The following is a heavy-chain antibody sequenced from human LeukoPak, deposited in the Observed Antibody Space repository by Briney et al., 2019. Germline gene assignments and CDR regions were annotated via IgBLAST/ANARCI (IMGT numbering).Heavy chain of an antibody. D-gene: IGHD3-22*01. CDR1: GYTFTSYD. V-gene: IGHV1-8*01. J-gene: IGHJ4*02. CDR3: ARVFGEDYDSSGYYGFGY. Sequence: ASVKVSCKASGYTFTSYDINWVRQATRAGLEWMGWMSPNSGNRGYAQKFHGRVTMTRDTSISTVYMELSNLRPDDTAVYYCARVFGEDYDSSGYYGFGYWGQGTLVTVSS. CDR2: MSPNSGNR.